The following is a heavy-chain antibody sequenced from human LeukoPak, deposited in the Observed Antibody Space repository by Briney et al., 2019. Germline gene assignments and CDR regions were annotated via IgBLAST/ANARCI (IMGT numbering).Heavy chain of an antibody. V-gene: IGHV5-51*01. D-gene: IGHD3-22*01. CDR1: GYSFTSYW. CDR2: ICPGDSDT. Sequence: GESLKISCKGSGYSFTSYWIGWVRQMPGKGLEWMGIICPGDSDTRYSPSFQGQVTISADKSISTAYLQWSSLKASDTAMYYCARRTYYYDSSGLGYNWFDPWGQGTLVTVSS. CDR3: ARRTYYYDSSGLGYNWFDP. J-gene: IGHJ5*02.